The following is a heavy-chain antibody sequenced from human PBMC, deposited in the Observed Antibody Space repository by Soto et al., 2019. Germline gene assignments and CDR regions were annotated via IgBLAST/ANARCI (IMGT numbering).Heavy chain of an antibody. D-gene: IGHD2-2*03. CDR2: IIPILGIA. J-gene: IGHJ5*02. Sequence: QVKLVQSGAEVKKPGSSVKVSCKASGGTFSSYTISWVRQAPGQGLEWMGRIIPILGIANYAQKFQGRVTITADKSTSTAYMGLSSLRSEDTAVYYCARVRGDGGYCSSTSCSMFDPWGQGTLVTVSS. CDR1: GGTFSSYT. CDR3: ARVRGDGGYCSSTSCSMFDP. V-gene: IGHV1-69*02.